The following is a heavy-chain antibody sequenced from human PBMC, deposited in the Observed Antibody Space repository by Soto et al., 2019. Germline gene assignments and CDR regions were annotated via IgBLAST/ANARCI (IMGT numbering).Heavy chain of an antibody. CDR2: ISSSSSTI. D-gene: IGHD3-3*01. V-gene: IGHV3-48*01. J-gene: IGHJ6*03. Sequence: GGSLRLSCAASGFSFSSYSMNWVLQAPGKGLEWVSYISSSSSTIYYADSVKGRFTISRDNAKNSLYLQMNSLRAEDTAVYYCARGFYHYYYMDVWGKGITVTVS. CDR3: ARGFYHYYYMDV. CDR1: GFSFSSYS.